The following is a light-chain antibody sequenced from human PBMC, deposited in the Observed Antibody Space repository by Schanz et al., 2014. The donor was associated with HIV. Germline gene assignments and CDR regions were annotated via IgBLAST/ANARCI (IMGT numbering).Light chain of an antibody. CDR2: NSY. CDR1: SSNLGSNT. V-gene: IGLV1-44*01. Sequence: QSAVTQAPSASGTTGQRVTISCSGSSSNLGSNTGAWYQQVPGTAPQPLIYNSYQRPSGVPDRFSGSKSGTSASLVISGLQSEDEADYFCATWDISLNGPVFGGGTKLTVL. J-gene: IGLJ2*01. CDR3: ATWDISLNGPV.